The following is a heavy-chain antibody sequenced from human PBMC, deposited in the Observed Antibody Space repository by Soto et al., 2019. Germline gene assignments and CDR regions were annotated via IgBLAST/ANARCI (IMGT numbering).Heavy chain of an antibody. V-gene: IGHV1-69*02. CDR2: IIPILGIA. J-gene: IGHJ6*02. Sequence: QVQLVQSGAEVKKPGSSVKVSCKASGGTFSSYTISWVRQAPGQGLEWMGRIIPILGIANYAQKFQGRVTITADKSTSTAYMELSSLRSEDTAVYYCARGAYCCGDCRWYPGSGMDVWGQGTTVTVSS. D-gene: IGHD2-21*02. CDR1: GGTFSSYT. CDR3: ARGAYCCGDCRWYPGSGMDV.